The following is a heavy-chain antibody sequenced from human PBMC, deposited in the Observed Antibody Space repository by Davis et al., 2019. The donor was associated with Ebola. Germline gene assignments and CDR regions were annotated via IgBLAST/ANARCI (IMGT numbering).Heavy chain of an antibody. CDR3: TRDSDDYSFDY. V-gene: IGHV3-13*01. J-gene: IGHJ4*02. D-gene: IGHD4-11*01. CDR1: GFTFSSYD. Sequence: GESLKISCVASGFTFSSYDMHWVRQATGKGLEWVSAIGTAGDAYYPGSVKGRFTISRDNSKNTLYLQMNSLRPEDTAVYYCTRDSDDYSFDYWGQGTLVTVSS. CDR2: IGTAGDA.